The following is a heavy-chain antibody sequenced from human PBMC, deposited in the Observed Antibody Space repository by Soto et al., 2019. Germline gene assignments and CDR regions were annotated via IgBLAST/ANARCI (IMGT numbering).Heavy chain of an antibody. J-gene: IGHJ6*02. CDR3: AREVAPAATPPSSVMDV. CDR2: VNSDGTSI. Sequence: PGGSLRLSCAASGFTISGLWMHWVRRAPGKGLVWVSRVNSDGTSISYADSVKGRFTISRDNARNTLYLQMNSLRDEDTAVYYCAREVAPAATPPSSVMDVWGQGTTVTVSS. D-gene: IGHD2-2*01. V-gene: IGHV3-74*01. CDR1: GFTISGLW.